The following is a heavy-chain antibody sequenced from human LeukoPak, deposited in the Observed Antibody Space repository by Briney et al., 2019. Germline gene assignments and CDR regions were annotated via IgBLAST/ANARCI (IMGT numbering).Heavy chain of an antibody. Sequence: PGGSLRLSCAASGFTFSSYSMNWVRQAPGKGLEWVSSISSSSSNISQAETVKGRFTISRDKAKNSLYLQMNSLRAEDTAVYYCARPSTSDTARKYYYYYMDVWGKGNTVTVSS. CDR1: GFTFSSYS. D-gene: IGHD5-18*01. J-gene: IGHJ6*03. V-gene: IGHV3-21*01. CDR2: ISSSSSNI. CDR3: ARPSTSDTARKYYYYYMDV.